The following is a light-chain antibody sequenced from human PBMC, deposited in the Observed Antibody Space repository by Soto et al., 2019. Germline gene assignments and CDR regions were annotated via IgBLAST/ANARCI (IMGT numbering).Light chain of an antibody. CDR3: QSYDSSLDARYV. Sequence: QSALTQPASVSGSPGQSITIPCTGTSSDVGSYNLVSWFQQHPGKVPKLIIYEGTKRPSGVSDRFSGSKSGTSASLAITGLQAEDEGDYYCQSYDSSLDARYVFGTGTKLTVL. J-gene: IGLJ1*01. CDR1: SSDVGSYNL. V-gene: IGLV2-14*02. CDR2: EGT.